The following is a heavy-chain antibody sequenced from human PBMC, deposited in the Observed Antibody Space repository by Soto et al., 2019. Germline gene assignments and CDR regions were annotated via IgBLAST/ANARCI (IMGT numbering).Heavy chain of an antibody. CDR2: ISGSGDTP. J-gene: IGHJ4*02. CDR1: GFTFSGYP. CDR3: AKYRWGATSVMSIH. Sequence: DVQLLESGGDLVQPGGSLRLSCVGSGFTFSGYPMNWVRQAPGKGLEWVSAISGSGDTPYYADSVKGRFSISRDNSKNTLYLQMSSLMAEDSAIYYCAKYRWGATSVMSIHWGQGTLVIVSS. V-gene: IGHV3-23*01. D-gene: IGHD4-4*01.